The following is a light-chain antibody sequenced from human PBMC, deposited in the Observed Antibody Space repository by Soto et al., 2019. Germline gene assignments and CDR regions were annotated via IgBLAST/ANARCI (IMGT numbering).Light chain of an antibody. Sequence: QSVLTQPASVSGSPRQSITISCTGSSVDISSYHFVSWYQQHPGKAPKVIIYDVSERPSGVPDRFSGSKSGNTASLTISGLQPEDEADYYCCSFAGPQSFEVFGEGTKVTVL. CDR3: CSFAGPQSFEV. CDR1: SVDISSYHF. V-gene: IGLV2-11*01. CDR2: DVS. J-gene: IGLJ1*01.